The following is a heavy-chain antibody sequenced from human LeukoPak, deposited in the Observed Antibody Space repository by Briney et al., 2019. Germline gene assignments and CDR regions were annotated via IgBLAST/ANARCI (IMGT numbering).Heavy chain of an antibody. Sequence: GGSLRLSCAASGFTFSDYYMSWVRQAPGKGLEWVSFIGDSGTTVYYADSVKGRFTVSRDNAKYSLYLQMNSLRAEDTAVYFCARELKMSYYDVTASHWGRGTLVTVSS. J-gene: IGHJ4*02. CDR1: GFTFSDYY. CDR3: ARELKMSYYDVTASH. D-gene: IGHD3-22*01. CDR2: IGDSGTTV. V-gene: IGHV3-11*01.